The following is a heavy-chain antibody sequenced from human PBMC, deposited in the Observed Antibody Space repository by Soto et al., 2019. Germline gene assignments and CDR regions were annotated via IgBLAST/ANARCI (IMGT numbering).Heavy chain of an antibody. Sequence: QVQLQESGPGLVKSSQTLSLTCTVSGGSLSSGGYYWSWIRQHPGKGLEWIGYIYYSGNTYYDPSLKGRVAMSIDTSKNQFSLKLNSVTAADTAVYYCAGGGTGGGVISEIDHWGQGTLVTVSS. CDR1: GGSLSSGGYY. CDR3: AGGGTGGGVISEIDH. CDR2: IYYSGNT. J-gene: IGHJ4*02. D-gene: IGHD3-16*01. V-gene: IGHV4-31*03.